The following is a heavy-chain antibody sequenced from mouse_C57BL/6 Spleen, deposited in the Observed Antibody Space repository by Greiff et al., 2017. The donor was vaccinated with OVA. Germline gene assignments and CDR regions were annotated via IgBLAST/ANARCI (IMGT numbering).Heavy chain of an antibody. CDR2: IYPRDGST. V-gene: IGHV1-85*01. CDR1: GYTFTSYD. D-gene: IGHD2-4*01. Sequence: VQLVESGPELVKPGASVKLSCKASGYTFTSYDINWVKQRPGQGLEWIGWIYPRDGSTKYNEKFKGKATLTVDTSSSTAYMELHSLTSEDSAVYFCANDYDEAYWGQGTLVTVSA. CDR3: ANDYDEAY. J-gene: IGHJ3*01.